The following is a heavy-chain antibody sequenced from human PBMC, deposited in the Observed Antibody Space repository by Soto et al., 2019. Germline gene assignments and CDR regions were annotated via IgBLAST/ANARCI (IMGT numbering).Heavy chain of an antibody. D-gene: IGHD1-20*01. CDR2: ISAYNGNT. J-gene: IGHJ4*02. Sequence: ASVKVSSKASGYAFASYSISSMRQAPGQGLEWMGWISAYNGNTNYAKKLQGRVTMTRNTSISTAYMELSSLRSEDTAVYYCARGGITAKTQADYWGQGTLVTVSS. V-gene: IGHV1-18*01. CDR1: GYAFASYS. CDR3: ARGGITAKTQADY.